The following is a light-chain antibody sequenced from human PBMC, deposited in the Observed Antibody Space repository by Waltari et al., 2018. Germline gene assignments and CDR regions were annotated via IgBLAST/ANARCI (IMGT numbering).Light chain of an antibody. J-gene: IGKJ4*01. CDR1: QALGHF. Sequence: DIQMTQSPSYLSASVGDRVTLLCRASQALGHFVNWYKHKPGEATKLLINDATRLETGVPSRFSGHASGSEFSLTINGLQPDDVATYYCQQYDYRPPTFGGGTKVQI. V-gene: IGKV1-33*01. CDR3: QQYDYRPPT. CDR2: DAT.